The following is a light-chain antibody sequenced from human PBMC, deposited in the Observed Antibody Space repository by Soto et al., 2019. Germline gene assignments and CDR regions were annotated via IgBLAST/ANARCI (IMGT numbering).Light chain of an antibody. Sequence: DIQMTQSPATLSGSVGYRVTITCRASQTISSWLALYQQKPGKAPKLLIYKASTLKSGVPSRFSGSGSGTEFTLTISSLQPDDFATYYCQHYNSYSEAFGHGTKVDIK. CDR2: KAS. V-gene: IGKV1-5*03. CDR1: QTISSW. CDR3: QHYNSYSEA. J-gene: IGKJ1*01.